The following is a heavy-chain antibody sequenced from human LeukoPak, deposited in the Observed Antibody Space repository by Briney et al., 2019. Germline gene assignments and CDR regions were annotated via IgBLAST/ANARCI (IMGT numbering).Heavy chain of an antibody. CDR1: GYTFTSYG. V-gene: IGHV1-18*01. CDR3: ARVRGYYDSSGPRDY. Sequence: ASVKVSFKASGYTFTSYGISWVRQAPGQGLEWMGWISAYNGNTNYAQKLQGRVTMTTDTSTSTAYMELRSLRSDDTALYYCARVRGYYDSSGPRDYWGQGTLVTVSS. D-gene: IGHD3-22*01. CDR2: ISAYNGNT. J-gene: IGHJ4*02.